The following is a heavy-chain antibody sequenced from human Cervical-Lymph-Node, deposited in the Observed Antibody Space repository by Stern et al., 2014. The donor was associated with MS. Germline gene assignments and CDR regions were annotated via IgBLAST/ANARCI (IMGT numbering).Heavy chain of an antibody. J-gene: IGHJ6*02. CDR2: IRWNSGSI. CDR1: GFTFDDYS. Sequence: EVQLGESGGGLVKPGRTLRISCATSGFTFDDYSIQWVRQAPGKCLEWVSGIRWNSGSIGYADSVKGRFTISRDNAKNSLYLQMNSLRAEDTALYYCAKASGAAGPNYYSYGMDVWGQGTTVTVSS. V-gene: IGHV3-9*01. D-gene: IGHD6-13*01. CDR3: AKASGAAGPNYYSYGMDV.